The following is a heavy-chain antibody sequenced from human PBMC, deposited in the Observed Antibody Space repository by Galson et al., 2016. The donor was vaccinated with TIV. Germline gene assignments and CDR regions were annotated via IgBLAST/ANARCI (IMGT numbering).Heavy chain of an antibody. D-gene: IGHD1-26*01. J-gene: IGHJ1*01. CDR2: IYNSGST. CDR3: ARWAARGRYYEYFPH. Sequence: TLSLTCNVSGGSIRSDAYYWSWIRQHPGKGLEWIGNIYNSGSTHYSPSLKSRVSISVDTSKNQFSLMMSSVTAADTAVYYCARWAARGRYYEYFPHWGPGTLVTVS. CDR1: GGSIRSDAYY. V-gene: IGHV4-31*03.